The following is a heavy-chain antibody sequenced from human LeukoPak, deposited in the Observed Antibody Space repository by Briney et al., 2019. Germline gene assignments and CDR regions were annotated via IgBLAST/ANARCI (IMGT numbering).Heavy chain of an antibody. CDR2: ISSSGTTI. D-gene: IGHD2-21*01. CDR3: ARGSIPPDY. Sequence: PGGSLRLSCVASGFTFSSYEFSWVRQAPGKGLDWVAFISSSGTTIYYTDSVKGRFIISRDNSKNSLYLQMNSLRAEDTALYYCARGSIPPDYWGQGTLVTVSS. CDR1: GFTFSSYE. J-gene: IGHJ4*02. V-gene: IGHV3-48*03.